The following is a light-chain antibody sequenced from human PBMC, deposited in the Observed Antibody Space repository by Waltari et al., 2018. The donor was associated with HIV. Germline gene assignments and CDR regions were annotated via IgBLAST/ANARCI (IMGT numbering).Light chain of an antibody. V-gene: IGKV3-11*01. J-gene: IGKJ4*01. CDR1: QSVSTY. Sequence: EIVLTQSPATLSLSPGKRASQSVSTYLAWYQQKPGQAPRLLIYDASNRATGIPARFSGSGSGTDFTLTISSLEPEDFAIYYCQQRSNWPPVTFGGGTKVEIK. CDR3: QQRSNWPPVT. CDR2: DAS.